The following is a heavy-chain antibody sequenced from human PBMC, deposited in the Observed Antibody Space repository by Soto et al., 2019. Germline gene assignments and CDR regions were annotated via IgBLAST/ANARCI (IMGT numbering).Heavy chain of an antibody. D-gene: IGHD6-13*01. J-gene: IGHJ4*02. CDR2: IYYSGST. CDR3: ARSPGHGQKYSSSWYVWQSPFRYFDY. V-gene: IGHV4-59*08. CDR1: GGSISSYY. Sequence: QVQLQESGPGLVKPSETLSLTCTVSGGSISSYYWSWIRQPPGKGLEWIGYIYYSGSTNYNPSLTSRVTISVDTSKNQFSLKLSSVTAADTAVYYCARSPGHGQKYSSSWYVWQSPFRYFDYWGQGTLVTVSS.